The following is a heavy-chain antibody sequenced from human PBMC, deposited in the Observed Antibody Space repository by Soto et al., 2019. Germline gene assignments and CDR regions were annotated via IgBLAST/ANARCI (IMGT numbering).Heavy chain of an antibody. D-gene: IGHD2-2*01. CDR2: IIPIFGTA. CDR1: GGTFSSYA. V-gene: IGHV1-69*01. J-gene: IGHJ5*02. CDR3: ARAAMKGAISYNWLDP. Sequence: QVQLVQSGAEVKKLGSSVKVSCKASGGTFSSYAISWVRQAPGQGLEWMGGIIPIFGTANYAQKFQGTVTITADESTSRAYMDLSSLRSEDTAVYYCARAAMKGAISYNWLDPWAEGMLVVFCS.